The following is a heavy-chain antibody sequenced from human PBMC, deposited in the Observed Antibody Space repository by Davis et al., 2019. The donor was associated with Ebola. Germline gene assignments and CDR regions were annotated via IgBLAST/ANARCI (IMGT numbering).Heavy chain of an antibody. Sequence: PGGSLRLSCAASGFTFSMFAMTWVRQAPGKGLEWVAGINNGGGNTFYADSVKGRFTISRDNSKNTLYLQMNSLRAEDTAVYYCAKDRLVQGVIIRDAFDIWGQGTMVTVSS. D-gene: IGHD3-10*01. CDR1: GFTFSMFA. CDR3: AKDRLVQGVIIRDAFDI. J-gene: IGHJ3*02. CDR2: INNGGGNT. V-gene: IGHV3-23*01.